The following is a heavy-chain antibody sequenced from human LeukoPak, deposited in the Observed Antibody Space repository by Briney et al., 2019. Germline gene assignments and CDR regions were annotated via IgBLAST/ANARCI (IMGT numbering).Heavy chain of an antibody. V-gene: IGHV1-18*01. CDR1: GYTFTSYG. D-gene: IGHD6-19*01. CDR2: ISAYNGNT. Sequence: GASVKVSCKASGYTFTSYGISWVRQAPGQGLEWMGWISAYNGNTNYAQKLQGRVTMTTDTSTSTAYMELRSLRSDDTAVYYCARDSGLDSSGWEIDYWGQGTLVTVSS. J-gene: IGHJ4*02. CDR3: ARDSGLDSSGWEIDY.